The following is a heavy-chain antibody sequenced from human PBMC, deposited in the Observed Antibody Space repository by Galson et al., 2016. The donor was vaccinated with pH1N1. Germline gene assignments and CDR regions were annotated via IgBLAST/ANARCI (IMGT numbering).Heavy chain of an antibody. Sequence: SLRLSCAGSRFSFSDYWMNWVRQAQGKGLEWVASIKQDGSVKHYGDSVKGRFTISRDNAKNSLYLQTNSLRGEDTAEYFCAREVGGRSSYWGQGTLVTVSS. V-gene: IGHV3-7*01. CDR3: AREVGGRSSY. CDR1: RFSFSDYW. D-gene: IGHD6-19*01. J-gene: IGHJ4*02. CDR2: IKQDGSVK.